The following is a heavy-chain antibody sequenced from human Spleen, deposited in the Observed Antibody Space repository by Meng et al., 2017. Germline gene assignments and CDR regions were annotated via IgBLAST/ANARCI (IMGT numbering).Heavy chain of an antibody. V-gene: IGHV2-5*02. CDR1: GFYPSTIGVG. CDR2: IYWDDDK. D-gene: IGHD4-17*01. Sequence: TTLEVLCSTLVKPTQPPTLACTVSGFYPSTIGVGVGWIRQPPGKALEWLALIYWDDDKRYSPSLKGRLTITQDTSNSQVVLTMTNMDPVDTATYYCAHGSVYGDYAFDYWGQGTLVTVSS. CDR3: AHGSVYGDYAFDY. J-gene: IGHJ4*02.